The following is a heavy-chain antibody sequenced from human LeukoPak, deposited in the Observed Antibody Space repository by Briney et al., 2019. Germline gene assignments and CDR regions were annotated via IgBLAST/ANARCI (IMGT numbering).Heavy chain of an antibody. CDR1: GFTFSIYW. D-gene: IGHD6-13*01. CDR3: GGARSWYTPSRFDP. V-gene: IGHV3-7*01. CDR2: IKEDGSEK. J-gene: IGHJ5*02. Sequence: GGSLRLSCAASGFTFSIYWMSWVRQAPGKGLEWVANIKEDGSEKYYVDSVKGRFTISRDNAKNSLYLQMNSLRAEDTAVYYCGGARSWYTPSRFDPWGQGTLVTVSS.